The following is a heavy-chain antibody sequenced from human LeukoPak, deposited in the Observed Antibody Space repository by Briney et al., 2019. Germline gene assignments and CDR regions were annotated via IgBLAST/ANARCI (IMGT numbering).Heavy chain of an antibody. CDR3: AKGSDYDFWSGPVY. V-gene: IGHV3-48*04. Sequence: GGSLRLSCAASGFTFSSYSMNWVRQAPGKGLEWVSYISSSSSTIYYADSVKGRFTISRDNAKNSLYLQMNSLRAEDMALYYCAKGSDYDFWSGPVYWGQGTLVTVSS. J-gene: IGHJ4*02. CDR2: ISSSSSTI. D-gene: IGHD3-3*01. CDR1: GFTFSSYS.